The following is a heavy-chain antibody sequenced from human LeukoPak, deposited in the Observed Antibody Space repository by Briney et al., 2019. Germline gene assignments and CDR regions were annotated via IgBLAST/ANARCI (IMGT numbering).Heavy chain of an antibody. Sequence: SETLSLTCTVSGGSISSSSYYWGWIRQPPGKGLEWIGSIYYSGSTYYNPSLKSRVTISVDTSKNQFSLKLSSVTAADTAVYYCASNLSALRYFDWLLPIDYWGQGTLVTVSS. J-gene: IGHJ4*02. CDR1: GGSISSSSYY. CDR2: IYYSGST. CDR3: ASNLSALRYFDWLLPIDY. D-gene: IGHD3-9*01. V-gene: IGHV4-39*07.